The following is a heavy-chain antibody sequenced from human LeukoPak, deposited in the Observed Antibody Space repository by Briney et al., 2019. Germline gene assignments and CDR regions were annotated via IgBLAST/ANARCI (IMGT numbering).Heavy chain of an antibody. V-gene: IGHV3-21*01. J-gene: IGHJ4*02. CDR2: ISSSSSYI. CDR1: GFTFSSYS. CDR3: AKEASSGWYYFDY. D-gene: IGHD6-19*01. Sequence: GGSLRLSCAASGFTFSSYSMNWVRQAPGKGLEWVSSISSSSSYIYYADSVKGRFTISRDNAKNSLYLQMNSLRAEDTAVYYCAKEASSGWYYFDYWGQGTLVTVSS.